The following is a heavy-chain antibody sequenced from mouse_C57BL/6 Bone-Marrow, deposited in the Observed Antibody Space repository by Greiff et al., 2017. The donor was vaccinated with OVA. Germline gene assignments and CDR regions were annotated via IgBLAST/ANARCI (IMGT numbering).Heavy chain of an antibody. J-gene: IGHJ3*01. CDR2: ISYDGSN. V-gene: IGHV3-6*01. Sequence: EVKLMESGPGLVKPSQSLSLTCSVTGYSITSGYYWNWIRQFPGNKLEWMGYISYDGSNNYNPSLKNRISITRDTSKNQFFLKLNSVTTEDTATYYCARVYGNYDWFAYWGQGTLVTVSA. CDR1: GYSITSGYY. D-gene: IGHD2-1*01. CDR3: ARVYGNYDWFAY.